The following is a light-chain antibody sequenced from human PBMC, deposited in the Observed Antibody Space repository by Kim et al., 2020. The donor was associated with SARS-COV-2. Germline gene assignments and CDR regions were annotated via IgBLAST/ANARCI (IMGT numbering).Light chain of an antibody. Sequence: VSPGQTASSTCAGEKLGDKYACWYQQEPGQSPVLVIYQDSKRPSGIPERFSGSNSGNTATLTISGTQAMDEADYYCQAWDSSTAVFGGGTQLTVL. J-gene: IGLJ3*02. CDR2: QDS. CDR3: QAWDSSTAV. V-gene: IGLV3-1*01. CDR1: KLGDKY.